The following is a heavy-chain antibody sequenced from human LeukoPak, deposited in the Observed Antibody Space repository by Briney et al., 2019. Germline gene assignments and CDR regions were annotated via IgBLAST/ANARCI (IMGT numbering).Heavy chain of an antibody. CDR2: IYNSGST. J-gene: IGHJ4*02. CDR1: GDSISIYY. D-gene: IGHD3-10*01. CDR3: ARDRELGY. V-gene: IGHV4-59*01. Sequence: PSETLSLTCSVSGDSISIYYWSWIRPPPGKGLEWIGYIYNSGSTNYNPSLKSRVTISVDTSKNQFSLKLTSVTAADTAVYYCARDRELGYWGQGTMVTVSS.